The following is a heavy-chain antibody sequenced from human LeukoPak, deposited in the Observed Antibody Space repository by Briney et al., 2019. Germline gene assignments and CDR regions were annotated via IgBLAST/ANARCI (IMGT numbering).Heavy chain of an antibody. CDR2: IYTSGST. CDR3: ARVYSYGSHFDY. D-gene: IGHD5-18*01. V-gene: IGHV4-4*07. CDR1: GGSISSYY. Sequence: SETLSLTCTVSGGSISSYYWSWIRQPAGKGPEWIGRIYTSGSTNYNPSLKSRVTMSVDTSKNQFSLKLSSVAAADTAVYYCARVYSYGSHFDYWGQGTLVTVSS. J-gene: IGHJ4*02.